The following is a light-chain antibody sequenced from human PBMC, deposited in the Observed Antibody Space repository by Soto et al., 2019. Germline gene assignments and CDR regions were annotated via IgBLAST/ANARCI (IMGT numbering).Light chain of an antibody. CDR3: QQFGSSPGFT. CDR1: QSINSSS. J-gene: IGKJ3*01. V-gene: IGKV3-20*01. CDR2: GAS. Sequence: EIVLTQSPGTLSLSPGERATLSCRASQSINSSSLAWYQQKPGQAPRLLIYGASSRATGIPDRFSGSVSGTDFTLTISRLEPEDFAVYYCQQFGSSPGFTFGPGTIVDI.